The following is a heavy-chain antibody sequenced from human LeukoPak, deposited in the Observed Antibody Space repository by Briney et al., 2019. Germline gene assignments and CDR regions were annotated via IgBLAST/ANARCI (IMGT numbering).Heavy chain of an antibody. CDR2: IIPILGIA. V-gene: IGHV1-69*04. J-gene: IGHJ3*02. CDR1: GGTFSGYA. Sequence: SVKVSCKASGGTFSGYAISWVRQAPGQGLECMGRIIPILGIANYAQKFQGRVTITADKSTSTAYMELSSLRSEDTAVYYCARGLTYYYDRGAFDIWGQGTMVTVSS. CDR3: ARGLTYYYDRGAFDI. D-gene: IGHD3-22*01.